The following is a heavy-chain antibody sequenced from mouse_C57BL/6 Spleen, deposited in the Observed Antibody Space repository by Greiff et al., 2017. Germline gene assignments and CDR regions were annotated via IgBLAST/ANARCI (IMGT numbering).Heavy chain of an antibody. Sequence: EVQLQQSGPELVKPGASVKISCKASGYTFTDYYMNWVKQSHGKSLEWIGDINPNNGGTSYNQKFKGKATLTVDKSSSTAYMELRSLTSEDSAVYYCARWPMMVTIYYFDYWGQGTTLTVSS. CDR1: GYTFTDYY. J-gene: IGHJ2*01. D-gene: IGHD2-3*01. V-gene: IGHV1-26*01. CDR3: ARWPMMVTIYYFDY. CDR2: INPNNGGT.